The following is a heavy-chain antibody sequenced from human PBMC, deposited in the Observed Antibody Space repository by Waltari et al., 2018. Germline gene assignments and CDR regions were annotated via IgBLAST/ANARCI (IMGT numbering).Heavy chain of an antibody. CDR3: ARHTSYVDY. CDR1: GYSISSGYY. J-gene: IGHJ4*02. V-gene: IGHV4-38-2*01. CDR2: IYHSGST. Sequence: QVQLQESGPGLVKPSETLSLTCAVSGYSISSGYYWGWIRQPPGKGLEWIGSIYHSGSTYYNPSLKSRVTISVDTSKNQFSLKRSSVTAADTAVYDCARHTSYVDYWGQGTLVTVSS. D-gene: IGHD2-2*01.